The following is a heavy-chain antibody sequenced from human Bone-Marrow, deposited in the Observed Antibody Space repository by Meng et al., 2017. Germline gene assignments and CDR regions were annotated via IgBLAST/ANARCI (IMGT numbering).Heavy chain of an antibody. Sequence: GESLKISCAASGFTFSSYAMHWVRQAPGKGLEWVAVISYDGSNKYYADSVKGRFTISRDNSKNTLYLQMNSLRAEDTAVYYCARDYYYGLLYWGQGTVVTVSS. CDR3: ARDYYYGLLY. CDR1: GFTFSSYA. V-gene: IGHV3-30*04. D-gene: IGHD3-10*01. CDR2: ISYDGSNK. J-gene: IGHJ4*02.